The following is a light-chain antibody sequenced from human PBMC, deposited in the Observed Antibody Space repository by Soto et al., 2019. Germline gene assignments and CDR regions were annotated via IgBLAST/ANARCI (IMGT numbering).Light chain of an antibody. CDR1: QTISSW. CDR3: QQYSNWPPWT. V-gene: IGKV1-5*03. J-gene: IGKJ1*01. CDR2: KAS. Sequence: DIQMTQSPSTLSGSVGDRVTITCRASQTISSWLAWYQQKPGKAPKLLIYKASTLKSGVPSRFSGSGSGTEFTLTISSLQSEDFAVYYCQQYSNWPPWTFGQGTKVDIK.